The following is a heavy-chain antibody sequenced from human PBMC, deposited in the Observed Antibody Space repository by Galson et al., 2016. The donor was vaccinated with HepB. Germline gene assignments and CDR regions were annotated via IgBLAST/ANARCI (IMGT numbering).Heavy chain of an antibody. D-gene: IGHD3-22*01. CDR3: ARLLGYDSSDI. Sequence: SETLSLTCTVSGASIRSRSFYWGWIRQPPGKGLEWIVSVYYDGRTSYNPSLQNRVTLSIDTSKNQFSLRLSSVTAAGTSVYYCARLLGYDSSDIWGQGTLVIVSS. CDR2: VYYDGRT. CDR1: GASIRSRSFY. V-gene: IGHV4-39*01. J-gene: IGHJ4*02.